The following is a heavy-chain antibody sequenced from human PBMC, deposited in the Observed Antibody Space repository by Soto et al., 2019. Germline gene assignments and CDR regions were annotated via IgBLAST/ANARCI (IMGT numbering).Heavy chain of an antibody. Sequence: ASVKVSCKASGYTFNRYGISWVRQAPGQGLEWMGWISAYNGNTNYAQKLQGRVTMTTDTSTSTAYMELRSLRSDDTAVYYCARDPEVCGSGAVAGRGFDPWGQGSLVTVSS. CDR3: ARDPEVCGSGAVAGRGFDP. CDR2: ISAYNGNT. V-gene: IGHV1-18*01. D-gene: IGHD6-19*01. J-gene: IGHJ5*02. CDR1: GYTFNRYG.